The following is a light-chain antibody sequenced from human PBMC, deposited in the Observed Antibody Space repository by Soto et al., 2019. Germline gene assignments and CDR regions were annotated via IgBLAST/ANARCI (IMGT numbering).Light chain of an antibody. Sequence: DIQMTQSPSSLSASVGDRVTITGRASQSISSYLNWYQQKPGKAPKLLIYAASSLHSGVPSRFSGSGSGTDFTLTISSLQPEDFATYYCQQSYSTPPTFGQGTKVDIK. J-gene: IGKJ1*01. CDR3: QQSYSTPPT. CDR2: AAS. V-gene: IGKV1-39*01. CDR1: QSISSY.